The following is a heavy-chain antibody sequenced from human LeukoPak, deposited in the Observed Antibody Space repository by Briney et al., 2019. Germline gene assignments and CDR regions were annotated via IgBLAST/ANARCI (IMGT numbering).Heavy chain of an antibody. J-gene: IGHJ5*02. CDR3: ARGGYYGSGNDFRFDP. D-gene: IGHD3-10*01. CDR2: IYYSGST. CDR1: GGSISSGSYY. Sequence: SETLSLTCTVSGGSISSGSYYWSWIRQPPGKGLEWIGYIYYSGSTNYKPSVKSRVTISVDTAKNQFSLKLSSVTAADTAVYYCARGGYYGSGNDFRFDPWGQGTLVTVSS. V-gene: IGHV4-61*01.